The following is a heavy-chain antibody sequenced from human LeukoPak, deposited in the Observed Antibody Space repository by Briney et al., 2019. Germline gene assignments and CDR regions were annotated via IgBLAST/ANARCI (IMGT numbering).Heavy chain of an antibody. D-gene: IGHD2-15*01. V-gene: IGHV4-4*07. Sequence: PSETLSLTCTVCGGSISSYYWSWIRQPAGKGLEWIGRIYTSGSTNYNPSLKSRVTMSVDTSKNQFSLKLSSVTAADTAVYYCAREVSYCSGGSCSFFDYWGQGTLVTVSS. CDR1: GGSISSYY. CDR3: AREVSYCSGGSCSFFDY. J-gene: IGHJ4*02. CDR2: IYTSGST.